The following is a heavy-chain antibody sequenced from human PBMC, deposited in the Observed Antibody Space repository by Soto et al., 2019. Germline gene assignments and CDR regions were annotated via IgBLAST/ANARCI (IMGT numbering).Heavy chain of an antibody. CDR2: ISSDGSDK. CDR1: GFTFNNYG. Sequence: QVQLVESGGGVVQPGTSLRLSCAASGFTFNNYGMHWVRQAPGTGLGWVAAISSDGSDKYYADSVKGRLTISRDNSKNTLYLQMHSLRAEDTAVYYCAKDQGIAASHGIDWGQGTMVTVSS. J-gene: IGHJ3*01. CDR3: AKDQGIAASHGID. V-gene: IGHV3-30*18. D-gene: IGHD6-13*01.